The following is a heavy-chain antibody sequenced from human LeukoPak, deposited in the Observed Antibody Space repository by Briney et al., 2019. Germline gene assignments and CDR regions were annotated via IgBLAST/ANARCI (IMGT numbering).Heavy chain of an antibody. Sequence: SETLSLNCAVSGLSICTGYYWGWIRQHPGKGLEWIGSMSHNRGNYYNLSLKSRVTISMDTSKNQISLRLTSVTAADTAVYYCASYYASGVSAYNYYGMDVWGKGTTVTVSS. V-gene: IGHV4-38-2*01. J-gene: IGHJ6*04. CDR2: MSHNRGN. CDR3: ASYYASGVSAYNYYGMDV. D-gene: IGHD3-10*01. CDR1: GLSICTGYY.